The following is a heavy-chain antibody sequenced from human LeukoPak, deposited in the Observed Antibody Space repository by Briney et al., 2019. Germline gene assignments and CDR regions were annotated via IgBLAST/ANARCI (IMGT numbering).Heavy chain of an antibody. V-gene: IGHV3-30*02. CDR2: IRYDGSNK. J-gene: IGHJ4*02. CDR3: AIAPYSSGWYYFDY. CDR1: GFTFSSYG. D-gene: IGHD6-19*01. Sequence: GGSLRLSCAASGFTFSSYGIHWVRQAPGKGLEWVAFIRYDGSNKYYADSVKGRFTISRDNSKNTLYLQMNSLRAEDMALYYCAIAPYSSGWYYFDYWGQGTLVTVSS.